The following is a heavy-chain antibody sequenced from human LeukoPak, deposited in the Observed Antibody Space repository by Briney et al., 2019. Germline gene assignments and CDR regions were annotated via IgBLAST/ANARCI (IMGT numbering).Heavy chain of an antibody. CDR2: IRYDGSNK. J-gene: IGHJ4*02. D-gene: IGHD5-24*01. CDR1: GFIFSSYG. Sequence: GGSLRLSCAASGFIFSSYGMHWVRQAPGKGLEWVAFIRYDGSNKYYADSVKGRFTISRNNSKNTLYLQMNSLRAEDTAVYYCARDPDGYLDYWGQGTLVTVSS. CDR3: ARDPDGYLDY. V-gene: IGHV3-30*02.